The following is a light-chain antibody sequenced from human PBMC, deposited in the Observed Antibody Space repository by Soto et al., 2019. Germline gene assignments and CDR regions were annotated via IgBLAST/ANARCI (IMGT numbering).Light chain of an antibody. CDR2: DAS. V-gene: IGKV1-5*01. CDR3: QQYNSYWT. J-gene: IGKJ1*01. Sequence: DIQMTQSPSTLSASVGDRVTITCRASQSISSWLAWYQQKPGKAPKLLIYDASSLESGVPSRFSGSGSGTEFTLTISSLQPDDFATYYCQQYNSYWTCGRGTKVEIK. CDR1: QSISSW.